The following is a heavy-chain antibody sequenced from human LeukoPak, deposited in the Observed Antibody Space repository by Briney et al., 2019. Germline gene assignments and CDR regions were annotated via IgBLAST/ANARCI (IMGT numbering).Heavy chain of an antibody. CDR1: GDSISSSSYY. Sequence: SETLSLTCTVSGDSISSSSYYWGWIRQPPGKGLEWIGNIFYSGNTYYNPSLRSRVTISVDTSKNHFSLRLSSVTAADTAMYYCARAGGVDTAMDANFDYWGQGTLVTVSS. J-gene: IGHJ4*02. CDR2: IFYSGNT. V-gene: IGHV4-39*07. D-gene: IGHD5-18*01. CDR3: ARAGGVDTAMDANFDY.